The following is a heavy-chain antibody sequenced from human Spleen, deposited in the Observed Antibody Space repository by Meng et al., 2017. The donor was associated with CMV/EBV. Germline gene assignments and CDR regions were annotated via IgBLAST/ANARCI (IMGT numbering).Heavy chain of an antibody. V-gene: IGHV3-21*06. J-gene: IGHJ4*02. CDR1: GFSFSRYT. D-gene: IGHD2-2*01. Sequence: AASGFSFSRYTINWVRQAPGKGLEWVSSISSDNNYIYYAASVKGRFTISRDNAKNSLYLQMKSLRAEDTAVYYCAKEMPAAKRPFDYWGQGTLVTVSS. CDR2: ISSDNNYI. CDR3: AKEMPAAKRPFDY.